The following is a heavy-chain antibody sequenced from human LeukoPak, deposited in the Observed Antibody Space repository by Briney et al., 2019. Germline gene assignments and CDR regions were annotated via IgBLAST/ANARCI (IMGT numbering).Heavy chain of an antibody. CDR3: ARVGLGAAAGNFDY. D-gene: IGHD6-13*01. J-gene: IGHJ4*02. V-gene: IGHV3-7*01. CDR2: IKQDGSEK. Sequence: GGSLRLSCAASGFTFSSYWMSWVRQAPGKGLEWVANIKQDGSEKYYVDSVKGRFTISRDNAKNSLYLQMNSLRAEDTAVYCCARVGLGAAAGNFDYWGQGTLVTVSS. CDR1: GFTFSSYW.